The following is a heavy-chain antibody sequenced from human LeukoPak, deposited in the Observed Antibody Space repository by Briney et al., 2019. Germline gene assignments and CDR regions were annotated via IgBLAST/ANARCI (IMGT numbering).Heavy chain of an antibody. D-gene: IGHD6-19*01. CDR3: ARHTSGWYYFDY. CDR2: IYYSGST. J-gene: IGHJ4*02. CDR1: GGSISSYY. V-gene: IGHV4-59*08. Sequence: PSETLSLTCTVSGGSISSYYWSWIRQPPGKGLEWIGYIYYSGSTNYNPSLKSRVTISVDTSKNQFSLKLSSVTAADTAVHYCARHTSGWYYFDYWGQGTLVTVSS.